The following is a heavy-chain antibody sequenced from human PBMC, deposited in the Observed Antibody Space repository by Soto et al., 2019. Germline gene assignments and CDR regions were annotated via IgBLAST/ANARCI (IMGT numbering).Heavy chain of an antibody. CDR2: IYYSGST. CDR1: GGSISSSSYY. Sequence: QLQLQESGPGLVKPSETLSLTCTVSGGSISSSSYYWGWIRQPPGKGLEWIGSIYYSGSTYYNPSLKSRVTISVDTSKNQFSLKLSSVTAADTAVYYCARRGDSSEGELTFDYWGQGTLVTVSS. CDR3: ARRGDSSEGELTFDY. J-gene: IGHJ4*02. D-gene: IGHD1-26*01. V-gene: IGHV4-39*01.